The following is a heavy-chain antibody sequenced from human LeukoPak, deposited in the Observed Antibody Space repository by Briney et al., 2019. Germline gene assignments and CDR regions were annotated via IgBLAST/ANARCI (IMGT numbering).Heavy chain of an antibody. CDR1: GFTFYSFA. J-gene: IGHJ4*02. D-gene: IGHD2-21*01. Sequence: GGSLRLSCAASGFTFYSFAMSWVRQAPGKGLEWVGRIKPKTDGETTEYAAPVKDRFSISRDDSKSMMYLQMNSLKTEDTAVYYRITPLPYSAQGGQGTLVTVSS. CDR3: ITPLPYSAQ. CDR2: IKPKTDGETT. V-gene: IGHV3-15*01.